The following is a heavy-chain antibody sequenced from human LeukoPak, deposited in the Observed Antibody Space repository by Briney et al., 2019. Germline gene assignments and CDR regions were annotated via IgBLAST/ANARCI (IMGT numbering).Heavy chain of an antibody. CDR1: GFTFSSYW. D-gene: IGHD1-26*01. CDR3: AKDSGRHTPQDY. V-gene: IGHV3-74*01. Sequence: GGSLRLSCAASGFTFSSYWMHWVRQAPGKGLVWVSRINSDGSSTSYADSVKGRFTISRDNSKNTLYLQMNSLRAEDTAVYYCAKDSGRHTPQDYWGQGTLVTVSS. J-gene: IGHJ4*02. CDR2: INSDGSST.